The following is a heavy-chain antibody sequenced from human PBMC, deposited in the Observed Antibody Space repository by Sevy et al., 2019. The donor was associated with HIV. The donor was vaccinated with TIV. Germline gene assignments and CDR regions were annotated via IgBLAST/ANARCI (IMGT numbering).Heavy chain of an antibody. D-gene: IGHD2-15*01. CDR2: IRGSGGST. CDR3: AKGDRTFYGLDV. CDR1: GFTFSTYA. Sequence: GGSLRLSCAASGFTFSTYAMSWVRQAPGKGLEWVSAIRGSGGSTYYADSLKGRFTIFRDNSKNTLSLQMNSLRAEDTAVYYCAKGDRTFYGLDVWGQGTTVTVSS. V-gene: IGHV3-23*01. J-gene: IGHJ6*02.